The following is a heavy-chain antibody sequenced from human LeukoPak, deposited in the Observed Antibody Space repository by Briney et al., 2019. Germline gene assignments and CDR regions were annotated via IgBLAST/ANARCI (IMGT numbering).Heavy chain of an antibody. CDR3: ASREPRKVAYGDYGDYYYCYYMDV. Sequence: PGGSLRLSCAASGFTFSSYEMNWVRQAPGKGLEWVSYISSSGSTIYYADSVKGRFTISRDNAKNSLYLQMNSLRAEDTAVYYCASREPRKVAYGDYGDYYYCYYMDVWGKGTTVTVSS. CDR1: GFTFSSYE. V-gene: IGHV3-48*03. CDR2: ISSSGSTI. D-gene: IGHD4-17*01. J-gene: IGHJ6*03.